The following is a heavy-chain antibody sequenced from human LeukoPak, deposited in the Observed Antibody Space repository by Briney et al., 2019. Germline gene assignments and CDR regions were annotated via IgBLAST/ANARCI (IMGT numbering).Heavy chain of an antibody. J-gene: IGHJ3*02. CDR3: ARIPYSSSLTDAFDI. CDR1: GFTFDDYT. Sequence: GGSLRLSCAASGFTFDDYTMHWVRQAPGKGLEWVSLISWDGGSTYYADSVKGRFTISRDNSKNSLYLQMNSLRTEDTALYYCARIPYSSSLTDAFDIWGQGTMVTVYS. CDR2: ISWDGGST. D-gene: IGHD6-6*01. V-gene: IGHV3-43*01.